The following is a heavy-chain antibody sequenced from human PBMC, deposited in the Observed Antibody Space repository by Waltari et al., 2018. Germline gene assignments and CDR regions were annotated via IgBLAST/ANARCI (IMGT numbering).Heavy chain of an antibody. CDR2: IKQDGREK. Sequence: EVQLVESGGGLVQPGGSRKLSCAASGLTLSTSGMAWVRQAPGKGVEWVANIKQDGREKNYVESVKGRFTISRDDAKNSLYLQMNSLRVEDTAIYYCAQDTGGSVDYWGQGTLVTVSS. J-gene: IGHJ4*02. CDR3: AQDTGGSVDY. V-gene: IGHV3-7*01. CDR1: GLTLSTSG. D-gene: IGHD3-10*01.